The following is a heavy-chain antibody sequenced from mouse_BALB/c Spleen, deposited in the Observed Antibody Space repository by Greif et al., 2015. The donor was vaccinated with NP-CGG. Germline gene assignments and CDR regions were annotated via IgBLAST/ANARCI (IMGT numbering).Heavy chain of an antibody. CDR1: GFTFTDYY. V-gene: IGHV7-3*02. CDR2: IRNKANGYTT. D-gene: IGHD3-1*01. CDR3: ARENRARATYYAMDY. Sequence: EVKLVESGGGLGQPGGSLRLSCATSGFTFTDYYMSWVRQPPGKALEWLGFIRNKANGYTTEYSASVEGRFTISRDNSQSILYLQMNTLRAEDSATYYCARENRARATYYAMDYWGQGTSVTVSS. J-gene: IGHJ4*01.